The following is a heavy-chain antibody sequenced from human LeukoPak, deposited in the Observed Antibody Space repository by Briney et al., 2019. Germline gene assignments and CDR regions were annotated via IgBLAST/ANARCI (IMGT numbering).Heavy chain of an antibody. CDR1: GYTFTSYG. CDR2: ISAYNGNT. V-gene: IGHV1-18*01. Sequence: ASAKVSCKASGYTFTSYGISWVRQAPGQGLEWMGWISAYNGNTNYAQKLQGRVTMTTDTSTSTAYMELRSLRSDDTAVYYCARDKASYSSSWAPFDYWGQGTLVTVSS. J-gene: IGHJ4*02. D-gene: IGHD6-13*01. CDR3: ARDKASYSSSWAPFDY.